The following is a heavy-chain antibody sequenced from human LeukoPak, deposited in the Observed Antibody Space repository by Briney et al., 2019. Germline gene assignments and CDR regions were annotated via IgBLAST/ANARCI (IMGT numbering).Heavy chain of an antibody. V-gene: IGHV1-24*01. CDR1: GHTLTELF. Sequence: ASVKVSCKVSGHTLTELFMHWVRQAPGKGLEWMGGFDPEDGETIYAQKFQGRVTMTKDTSTHTGYMELSSLRSDDTAVYYCTLQRISFLNYFDPWGQGTLVTVSS. J-gene: IGHJ5*02. CDR2: FDPEDGET. D-gene: IGHD2/OR15-2a*01. CDR3: TLQRISFLNYFDP.